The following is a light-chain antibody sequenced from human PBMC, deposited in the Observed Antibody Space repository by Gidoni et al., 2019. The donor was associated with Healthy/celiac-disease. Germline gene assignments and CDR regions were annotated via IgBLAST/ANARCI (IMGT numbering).Light chain of an antibody. CDR1: QSVSSY. J-gene: IGKJ1*01. CDR3: QQRSNWPPT. CDR2: DAS. Sequence: DIVLTQSPATLSLSPGERATLSRRASQSVSSYLAWYQQKPGQAPRLLIYDASNRATGIPARFSGSGSGTYFTLTISSLEPEDFAVYYCQQRSNWPPTFGQETKVEIK. V-gene: IGKV3-11*01.